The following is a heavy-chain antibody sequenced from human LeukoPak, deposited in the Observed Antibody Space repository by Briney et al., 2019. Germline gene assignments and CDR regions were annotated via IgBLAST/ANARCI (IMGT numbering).Heavy chain of an antibody. Sequence: GGSLRLSCAASGFTFSSYGMHWVRQAPGKGLEWVAVISYDGSNKYYADSVKGRFTISRDNSKNTLYLQMNSLRAEDTAVYYCAKGQDFYYFDYWGQGTLVTVSS. J-gene: IGHJ4*02. CDR1: GFTFSSYG. V-gene: IGHV3-30*18. CDR2: ISYDGSNK. CDR3: AKGQDFYYFDY. D-gene: IGHD2-15*01.